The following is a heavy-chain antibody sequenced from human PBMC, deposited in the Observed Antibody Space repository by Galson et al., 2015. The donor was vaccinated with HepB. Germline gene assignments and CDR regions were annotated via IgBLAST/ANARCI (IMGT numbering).Heavy chain of an antibody. CDR1: GASISSYS. J-gene: IGHJ6*02. CDR2: IYYNGGP. D-gene: IGHD3-22*01. Sequence: SETLSLTCTVAGASISSYSWTWIRQPPGKRLECMGFIYYNGGPNYNPSLRSRVTISVDTSRNQFSLKLSSVTASDTAVYYCARGHYYDSSGYYYRGGLDVWGQGTTVTVSS. V-gene: IGHV4-59*01. CDR3: ARGHYYDSSGYYYRGGLDV.